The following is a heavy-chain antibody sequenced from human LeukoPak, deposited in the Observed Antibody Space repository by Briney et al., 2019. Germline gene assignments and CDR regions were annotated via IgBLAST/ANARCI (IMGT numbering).Heavy chain of an antibody. J-gene: IGHJ6*02. CDR2: IKQDGSEK. CDR3: ARDVNYGDYEYYYYGMDV. D-gene: IGHD4-17*01. CDR1: GFTFSSYW. Sequence: GGSLRLSCAASGFTFSSYWMSWVRQAPGKGLEWVANIKQDGSEKYYVDSVKGRFTISRDNAKNSLYLQMNSLRAEDTAVYYCARDVNYGDYEYYYYGMDVWGQGTTVTVSS. V-gene: IGHV3-7*01.